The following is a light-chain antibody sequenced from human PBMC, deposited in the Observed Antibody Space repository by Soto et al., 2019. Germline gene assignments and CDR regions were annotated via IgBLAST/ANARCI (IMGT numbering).Light chain of an antibody. CDR2: AAS. Sequence: IQLTQSPSSLSASVGDRVTMTCRASQGISRYLAWYQQKPGKAPNLLIYAASTMQRGVPSRFSGSGSGTDCTLTISSLQPEDVATYYCQQVNSYPPTFGGGTKVEIK. CDR1: QGISRY. CDR3: QQVNSYPPT. V-gene: IGKV1-9*01. J-gene: IGKJ4*01.